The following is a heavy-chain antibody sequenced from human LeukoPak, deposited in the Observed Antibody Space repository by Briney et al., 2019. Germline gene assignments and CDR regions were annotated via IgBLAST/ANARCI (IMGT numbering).Heavy chain of an antibody. CDR3: ARAAYSSTWYSRYFDL. V-gene: IGHV3-13*01. D-gene: IGHD6-13*01. CDR1: GFTFSSYD. Sequence: GGSLRLSCAASGFTFSSYDIHWVRQATGKGLEWVSGIGTAGEIYYPGSVKGRFTISRENAKNSLYLQMSSLRAGDTAVYYCARAAYSSTWYSRYFDLWGRGTLVTVSS. J-gene: IGHJ2*01. CDR2: IGTAGEI.